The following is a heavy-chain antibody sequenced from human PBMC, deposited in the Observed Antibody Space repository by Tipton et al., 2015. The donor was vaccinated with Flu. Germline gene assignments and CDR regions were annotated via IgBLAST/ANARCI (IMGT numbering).Heavy chain of an antibody. D-gene: IGHD6-6*01. V-gene: IGHV4-4*02. CDR1: GGSISSDNW. CDR2: IYHTGST. CDR3: ARDISSFGMDV. J-gene: IGHJ6*02. Sequence: TLSLTCTVSGGSISSDNWWSWVRHPPGKGLEWIGEIYHTGSTHYNPSLKSRVTMSVDTSKNQCSLKLSSVTAADTAVYYCARDISSFGMDVWGQGTTVTVSS.